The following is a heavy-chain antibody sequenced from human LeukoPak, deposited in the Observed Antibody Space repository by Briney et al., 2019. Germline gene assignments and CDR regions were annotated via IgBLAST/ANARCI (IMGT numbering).Heavy chain of an antibody. V-gene: IGHV4-39*07. D-gene: IGHD3-10*01. J-gene: IGHJ5*02. Sequence: PSETLSLTCTASGDSFSRRSSYWGWLRQPPGKGLEWIGSISYSGSTSYNPSLKSRVTMSVDTSKNQFSLKLSSVTAADTAVYYCAGRYIYYYGSGSSYWFDPWGQGTLVTVSS. CDR3: AGRYIYYYGSGSSYWFDP. CDR1: GDSFSRRSSY. CDR2: ISYSGST.